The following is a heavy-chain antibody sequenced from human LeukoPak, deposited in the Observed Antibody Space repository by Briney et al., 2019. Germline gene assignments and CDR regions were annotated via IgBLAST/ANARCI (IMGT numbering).Heavy chain of an antibody. D-gene: IGHD5-12*01. CDR3: VREGDGYKYYDY. CDR2: INPDSGGT. CDR1: GYRFIANY. J-gene: IGHJ4*02. Sequence: GASVKVSCKASGYRFIANYVHWVRQAPGQGLEWMGYINPDSGGTHNAQKFQGWIAMTRDTSISTAYVELSRLTYDDTAVYFCVREGDGYKYYDYCGQGTLVTVSS. V-gene: IGHV1-2*04.